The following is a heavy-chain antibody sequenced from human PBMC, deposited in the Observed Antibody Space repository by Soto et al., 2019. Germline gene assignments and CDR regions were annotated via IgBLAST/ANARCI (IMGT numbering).Heavy chain of an antibody. J-gene: IGHJ6*02. CDR1: GYTFSSYY. CDR2: INPSGGST. D-gene: IGHD5-12*01. CDR3: ARFRNGYNKYYYYYGMDV. V-gene: IGHV1-46*01. Sequence: ASVKVSCKASGYTFSSYYMHWVRQAPGQGLEWMGIINPSGGSTSYAQKFQGRVTMTRDTSTSTVYMELSSLRSEDTAVYYCARFRNGYNKYYYYYGMDVWGQGTTVTVSS.